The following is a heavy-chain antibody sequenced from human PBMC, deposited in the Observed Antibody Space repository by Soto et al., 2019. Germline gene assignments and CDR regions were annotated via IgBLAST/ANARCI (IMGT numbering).Heavy chain of an antibody. J-gene: IGHJ6*02. CDR2: IDPSDSYT. CDR3: ARREATSQLYYYYGMDV. D-gene: IGHD2-15*01. Sequence: XESLRHSGKGSGYSFTSYWLRWVRQMRGIGLEWMGRIDPSDSYTNSSPSFQGHVTISADKSIRTAYLQWSSLKASDTGMYYCARREATSQLYYYYGMDVWGQGTTVTVSS. V-gene: IGHV5-10-1*01. CDR1: GYSFTSYW.